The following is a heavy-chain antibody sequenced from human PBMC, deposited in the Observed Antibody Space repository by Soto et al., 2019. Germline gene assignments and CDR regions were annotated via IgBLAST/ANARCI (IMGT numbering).Heavy chain of an antibody. Sequence: SETLSLTCAVYGGSFSGYYWSWIRQPPGKGLEWIGEINHSGSTNYNPSLKSRVTISVDTSKNQFSLKLSSVTAADTAVYYCARASWYRVDYWGQGTLVTVSS. CDR1: GGSFSGYY. J-gene: IGHJ4*02. CDR2: INHSGST. D-gene: IGHD6-13*01. CDR3: ARASWYRVDY. V-gene: IGHV4-34*01.